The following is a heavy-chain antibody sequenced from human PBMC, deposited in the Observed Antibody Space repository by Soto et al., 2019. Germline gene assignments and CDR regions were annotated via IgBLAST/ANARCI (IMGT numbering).Heavy chain of an antibody. CDR2: VNPIVSMS. CDR3: ASSYGSGSRAFDY. V-gene: IGHV1-69*02. Sequence: QVQLVQSGAEVKRPGSSVKVSCKASGDTFNFYSINWVRQAPGVGLEWMGRVNPIVSMSNYAQKFQGRVTMTAEKSTGTAYMELSSVRSEDTAIYYCASSYGSGSRAFDYWGQGALVTVSS. CDR1: GDTFNFYS. J-gene: IGHJ4*02. D-gene: IGHD3-10*01.